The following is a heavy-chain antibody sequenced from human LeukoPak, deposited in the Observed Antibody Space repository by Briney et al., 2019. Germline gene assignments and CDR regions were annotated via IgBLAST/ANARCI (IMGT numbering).Heavy chain of an antibody. CDR2: IIDTGST. CDR1: GGSFSGYY. V-gene: IGHV4-34*12. CDR3: ARGLASGYPPIPFDY. J-gene: IGHJ4*02. Sequence: PSETLSLACAVYGGSFSGYYWTWIRQPPGKGLEWIGEIIDTGSTKYNSSLKSRVTISVDTSKNQFSLSLDSVIAADTAVYYCARGLASGYPPIPFDYWGQGTLVTVSS. D-gene: IGHD3-3*01.